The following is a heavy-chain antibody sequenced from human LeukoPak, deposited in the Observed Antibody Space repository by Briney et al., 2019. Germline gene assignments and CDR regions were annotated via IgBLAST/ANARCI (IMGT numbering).Heavy chain of an antibody. CDR3: ARGAYYDILTGYYNFDY. D-gene: IGHD3-9*01. CDR2: INPNSGGT. J-gene: IGHJ4*02. Sequence: ASVKVSCKASGYTFTGYYMHWVRQARGQGLEWMGRINPNSGGTNYAQKFQGRVTMTRDTSISTAYMELSRLRSDDTAVYYCARGAYYDILTGYYNFDYWGQGTLVTVSS. V-gene: IGHV1-2*06. CDR1: GYTFTGYY.